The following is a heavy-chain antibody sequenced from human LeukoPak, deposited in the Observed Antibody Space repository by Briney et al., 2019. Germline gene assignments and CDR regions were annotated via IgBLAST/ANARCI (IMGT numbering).Heavy chain of an antibody. CDR2: IYIGGST. CDR1: GFTVSSNY. CDR3: ARDAGGYSGYDY. J-gene: IGHJ4*02. Sequence: GGSLRLSCAASGFTVSSNYMSWVRQAPGKGLEWVSVIYIGGSTYYTDSVKGRFTISRDNSKNTLYLQMHSLRAEDTAVYYCARDAGGYSGYDYWGQGSLVTVSS. D-gene: IGHD5-12*01. V-gene: IGHV3-66*01.